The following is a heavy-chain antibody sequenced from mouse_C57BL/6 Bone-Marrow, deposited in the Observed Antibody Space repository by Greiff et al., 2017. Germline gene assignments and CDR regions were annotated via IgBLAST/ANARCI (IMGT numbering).Heavy chain of an antibody. CDR1: GSTFPNYW. Sequence: QVQLQQSGAELVRPGTSVKMSCKASGSTFPNYWIGWAKQRPGHGLEWIGDIYPGGGYTNYNEKFKGKATLTADKSSSTAYMQFSSLTSEDSAIYYCARYRTTVFDYWGQGTTLTVSS. D-gene: IGHD1-1*01. J-gene: IGHJ2*01. CDR3: ARYRTTVFDY. CDR2: IYPGGGYT. V-gene: IGHV1-63*01.